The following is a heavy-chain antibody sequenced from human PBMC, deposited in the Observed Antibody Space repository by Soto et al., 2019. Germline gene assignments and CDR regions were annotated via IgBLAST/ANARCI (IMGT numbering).Heavy chain of an antibody. V-gene: IGHV1-69*01. CDR1: GGTFSNYA. CDR2: VIPIFATT. Sequence: QVQLVQSGAEVRKPGSSVRISCRASGGTFSNYAFSWVRQVPGQGLEWMGGVIPIFATTNHAQKFRGRVSITAVESTSTVYMELSSLRAEDTAVYYCARVRGGDYQYCYHYYNMDVWGQGTTVTVSS. D-gene: IGHD2-21*01. CDR3: ARVRGGDYQYCYHYYNMDV. J-gene: IGHJ6*02.